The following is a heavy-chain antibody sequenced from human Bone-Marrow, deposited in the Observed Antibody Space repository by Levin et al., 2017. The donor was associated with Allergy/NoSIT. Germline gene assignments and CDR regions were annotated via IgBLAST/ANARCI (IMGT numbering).Heavy chain of an antibody. CDR1: GGSISSSTYS. V-gene: IGHV4-39*01. Sequence: SETLSLTCSVSGGSISSSTYSWGWIRQPPGKGLEWIGNVYYTGSTHYNPSLKSRVTISADTSKNQFSLKLSSVTAADTAVYYCAGAPYYGPARPYQSDYWGQGTLVTVSS. CDR2: VYYTGST. D-gene: IGHD3-10*01. CDR3: AGAPYYGPARPYQSDY. J-gene: IGHJ4*02.